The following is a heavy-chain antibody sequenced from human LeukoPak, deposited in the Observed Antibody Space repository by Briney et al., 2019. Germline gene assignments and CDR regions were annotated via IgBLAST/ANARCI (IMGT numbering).Heavy chain of an antibody. D-gene: IGHD3-3*02. V-gene: IGHV4-39*01. CDR2: IYYSGST. Sequence: SETLSLTCTVSGGSISSSSYYWGWIRQPPGKGLEWIGSIYYSGSTYYNPSLKSRVTISVDTSKNQFSLKLSSVTAADTAVYYCARQHTHFWSGYRYFDYWGQGTLVTVSS. J-gene: IGHJ4*02. CDR3: ARQHTHFWSGYRYFDY. CDR1: GGSISSSSYY.